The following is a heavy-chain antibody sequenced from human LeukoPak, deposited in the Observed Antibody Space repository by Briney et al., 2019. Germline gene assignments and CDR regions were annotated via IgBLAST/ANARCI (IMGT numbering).Heavy chain of an antibody. CDR1: GFIFSDYY. V-gene: IGHV3-11*04. CDR3: ARGGHGSYDY. CDR2: IRSGGTII. Sequence: GGSLRLSCATSGFIFSDYYVSLIRHAPGEGLEWGSYIRSGGTIIYYADSAKGRFTISRDNVKNSLYLQMNSLRAEDTAVYYCARGGHGSYDYWGQGTLVTVSS. D-gene: IGHD1-26*01. J-gene: IGHJ4*02.